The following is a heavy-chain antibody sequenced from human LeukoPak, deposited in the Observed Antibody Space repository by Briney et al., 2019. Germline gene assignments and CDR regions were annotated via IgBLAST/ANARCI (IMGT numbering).Heavy chain of an antibody. V-gene: IGHV1-46*01. CDR3: TRPKDSGSHLFLFDY. J-gene: IGHJ4*02. CDR1: GYTFTSYY. Sequence: ASLKVSCKASGYTFTSYYMHWVRQAPGQGLEWMGIINPSDGSTNYAQKFQGRVTMTRDRSRSTVHLELSSLRSEDTAVYYCTRPKDSGSHLFLFDYWGQGTLVTVSS. CDR2: INPSDGST. D-gene: IGHD1-26*01.